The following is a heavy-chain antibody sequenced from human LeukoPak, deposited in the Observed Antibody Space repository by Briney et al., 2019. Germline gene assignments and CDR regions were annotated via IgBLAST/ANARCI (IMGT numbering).Heavy chain of an antibody. V-gene: IGHV5-51*01. Sequence: GESLNISCKSSGYDFTTYWIGWVRQLPGKGLEWMGIIYPGDSDTRYSPSFQGQVTISADKSISTAYLQCSSLKASDTAMYYCARLYYYDTGLNWFDAWGQGTLVTVSS. D-gene: IGHD3-22*01. CDR1: GYDFTTYW. J-gene: IGHJ5*02. CDR2: IYPGDSDT. CDR3: ARLYYYDTGLNWFDA.